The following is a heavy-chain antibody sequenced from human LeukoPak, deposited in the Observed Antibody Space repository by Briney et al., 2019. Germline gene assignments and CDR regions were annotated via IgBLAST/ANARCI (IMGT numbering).Heavy chain of an antibody. Sequence: PSETLSLTCGVYGVSFSGYYWSWIRQPPGKGLEWIGEINHSGSITYTPSLKSRVTISLDASKNQFSLKLSFMTAADTAIYYCARGRRSRLSGAVDYWGQGTLVTVSS. J-gene: IGHJ4*02. CDR3: ARGRRSRLSGAVDY. D-gene: IGHD6-19*01. CDR2: INHSGSI. CDR1: GVSFSGYY. V-gene: IGHV4-34*01.